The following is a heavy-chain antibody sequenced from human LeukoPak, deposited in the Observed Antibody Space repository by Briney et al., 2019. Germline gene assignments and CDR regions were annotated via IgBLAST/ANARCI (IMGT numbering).Heavy chain of an antibody. D-gene: IGHD2-2*01. J-gene: IGHJ5*02. CDR3: ARDYIVVVPAASHWFDP. CDR2: IWYDGSNK. V-gene: IGHV3-33*01. Sequence: GGSLRLSCAASGFTFSSYGMHWVSQAPGKGLEWVAVIWYDGSNKDYADSVKGRFTISRDNSKNTLYLQMNSLRAGDTAVYYCARDYIVVVPAASHWFDPWGQGTLVTVSS. CDR1: GFTFSSYG.